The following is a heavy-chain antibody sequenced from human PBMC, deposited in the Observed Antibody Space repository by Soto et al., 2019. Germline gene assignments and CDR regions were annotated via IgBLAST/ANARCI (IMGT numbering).Heavy chain of an antibody. CDR3: ARGDYQYSIDY. V-gene: IGHV4-39*07. CDR2: IYFSGST. D-gene: IGHD2-2*01. CDR1: GGSISSRLYY. Sequence: SETLSLTCTVFGGSISSRLYYWDWIRQPPGKGLEWIGNIYFSGSTYYNPSLTSRVSISVDTSNNQFSLELTSVPAADTAVYYCARGDYQYSIDYWGQGTLVTVSS. J-gene: IGHJ4*02.